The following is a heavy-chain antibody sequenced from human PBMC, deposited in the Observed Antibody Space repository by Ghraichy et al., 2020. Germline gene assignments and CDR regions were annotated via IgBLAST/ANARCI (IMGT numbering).Heavy chain of an antibody. CDR3: VRSAVGPVRSFDF. V-gene: IGHV5-51*01. D-gene: IGHD1-26*01. J-gene: IGHJ4*02. Sequence: KVSCKASGYTFNTYWIGWVRQMPGKGLEWMGTIYPGDSDARYSPSFQGQVAFTADKAVSTAYLQWSSLRASDSAMYYCVRSAVGPVRSFDFWGQGTLVTVSS. CDR2: IYPGDSDA. CDR1: GYTFNTYW.